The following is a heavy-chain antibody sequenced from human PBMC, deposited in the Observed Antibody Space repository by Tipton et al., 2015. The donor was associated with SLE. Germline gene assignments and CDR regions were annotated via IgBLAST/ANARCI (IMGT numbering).Heavy chain of an antibody. CDR2: IYYSGST. J-gene: IGHJ6*03. CDR1: GGSFSGYY. V-gene: IGHV4-34*01. Sequence: TLSLTCAVYGGSFSGYYWSWIRQPPGKGLEWIGSIYYSGSTYYNPSLKSRVTISVDTSKNQFSLKLSSVTAADTAVYYCARDCKIFGVVIGYYYYMDVWGKGTTVTVSS. CDR3: ARDCKIFGVVIGYYYYMDV. D-gene: IGHD3-3*01.